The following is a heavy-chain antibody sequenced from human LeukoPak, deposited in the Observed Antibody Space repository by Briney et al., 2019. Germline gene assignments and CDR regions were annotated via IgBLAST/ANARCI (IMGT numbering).Heavy chain of an antibody. J-gene: IGHJ6*03. V-gene: IGHV7-4-1*02. CDR1: GYTFTRYA. D-gene: IGHD3-10*01. CDR3: ARGNVLLWFGESYYYYYMDV. CDR2: INTNTGNP. Sequence: GASVKVSCTVSGYTFTRYAMNWVRQAPGQGLEWMGWINTNTGNPTYAQGFTGRFVFSLDTSVSTAYLQISSLKAEDTAVYYCARGNVLLWFGESYYYYYMDVWGKGTTVTVSS.